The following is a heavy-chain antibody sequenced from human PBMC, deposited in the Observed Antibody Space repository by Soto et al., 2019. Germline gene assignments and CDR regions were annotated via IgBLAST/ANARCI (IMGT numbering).Heavy chain of an antibody. CDR3: ATRGYSGYDGDFDY. V-gene: IGHV1-69*13. D-gene: IGHD5-12*01. J-gene: IGHJ4*02. Sequence: SVKVSCKASGGTFSSYAISWVRQAPGQGLEWMGGIIPIFGTANYAQKFQGRVTITADESTSTAYMELSSLRSEDTAVYYCATRGYSGYDGDFDYWGQGTLVTVSS. CDR1: GGTFSSYA. CDR2: IIPIFGTA.